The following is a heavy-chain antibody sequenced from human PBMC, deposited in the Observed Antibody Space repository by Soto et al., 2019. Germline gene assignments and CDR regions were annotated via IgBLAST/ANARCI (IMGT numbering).Heavy chain of an antibody. J-gene: IGHJ4*01. CDR2: ISGSGGSI. D-gene: IGHD6-19*01. CDR3: AIAMAGKWHPFDY. V-gene: IGHV3-23*01. Sequence: GGFLRLSCAASGFTFSSYAMTWVRQAPGKGLEWVSGISGSGGSIYYVGSVKGRFTISRDNSKNTLYLQMDSLRPEDTAVYYCAIAMAGKWHPFDYWDHGPLVTVSS. CDR1: GFTFSSYA.